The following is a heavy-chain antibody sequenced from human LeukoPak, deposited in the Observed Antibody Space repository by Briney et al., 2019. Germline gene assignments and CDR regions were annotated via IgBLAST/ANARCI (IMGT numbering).Heavy chain of an antibody. Sequence: SGPTLVNPTQTLTLTCTFSGFSLNSTGVGVGWIRQPPGKALEWLALLYWDGDKRYSPSLESRLTIIKDTSKNQVVLTMTNMDPVDTATYYCAQLTAEYNWSYLPTYWGQGTLVTVSS. CDR1: GFSLNSTGVG. D-gene: IGHD1-7*01. CDR2: LYWDGDK. V-gene: IGHV2-5*02. CDR3: AQLTAEYNWSYLPTY. J-gene: IGHJ4*02.